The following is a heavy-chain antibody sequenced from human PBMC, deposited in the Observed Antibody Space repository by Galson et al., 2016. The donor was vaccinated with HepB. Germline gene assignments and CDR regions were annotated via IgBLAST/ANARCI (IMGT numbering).Heavy chain of an antibody. CDR1: GFTFSNYG. D-gene: IGHD2-2*01. V-gene: IGHV3-33*01. CDR2: IRYDGSKK. J-gene: IGHJ6*02. Sequence: SLRLSCAASGFTFSNYGMHWVRQAPGKGLEWVAVIRYDGSKKYYADSVKGRFTISRDNSNNTLYLQMDSLRAEDTALYYCAREYQYYYFYGLDVWGQGTTVTVSS. CDR3: AREYQYYYFYGLDV.